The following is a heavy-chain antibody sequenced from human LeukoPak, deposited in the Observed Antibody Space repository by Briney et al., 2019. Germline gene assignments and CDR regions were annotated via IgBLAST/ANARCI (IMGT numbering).Heavy chain of an antibody. CDR1: GDSINNFY. CDR2: VYSSGTT. CDR3: AREWTGTASAYDI. J-gene: IGHJ3*02. Sequence: PSETLSLTCTVSGDSINNFYWSWIRQPAGRGLEWIGRVYSSGTTDYNPSLKSRVSMSVDTSSNQFSLRLSSVTAADTAIYYCAREWTGTASAYDIWGQGTMVTVSS. V-gene: IGHV4-4*07. D-gene: IGHD3/OR15-3a*01.